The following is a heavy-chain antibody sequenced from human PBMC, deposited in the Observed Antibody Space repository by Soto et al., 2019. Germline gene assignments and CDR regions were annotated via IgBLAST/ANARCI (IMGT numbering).Heavy chain of an antibody. V-gene: IGHV3-11*01. CDR1: GYTFSDYY. CDR3: ASHYDMWSGYLSPVDY. CDR2: IDTSGTKI. J-gene: IGHJ4*02. D-gene: IGHD3-3*01. Sequence: GGSLRLSCAASGYTFSDYYMSWIRQAPGRGLEWISYIDTSGTKIYYADSVKGRFTITRDNAKNSLYLEMNSLRDEDTAVYYCASHYDMWSGYLSPVDYWGQGTLVTVSS.